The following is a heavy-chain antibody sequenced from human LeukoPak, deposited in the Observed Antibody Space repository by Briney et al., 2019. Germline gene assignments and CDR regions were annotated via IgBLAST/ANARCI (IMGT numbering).Heavy chain of an antibody. V-gene: IGHV1-18*01. D-gene: IGHD3-10*01. CDR1: GYTFTSYG. CDR3: ARDPLPPITMVRGPYYYYGMDV. CDR2: ISAYNGHT. Sequence: ASVKVSCKASGYTFTSYGISWVRQAPGQGLEWMGWISAYNGHTNYAQKLQGRVTMTTYTSTSTAYMELRSLRSDDTAVYYCARDPLPPITMVRGPYYYYGMDVWGQGTTVTVSS. J-gene: IGHJ6*02.